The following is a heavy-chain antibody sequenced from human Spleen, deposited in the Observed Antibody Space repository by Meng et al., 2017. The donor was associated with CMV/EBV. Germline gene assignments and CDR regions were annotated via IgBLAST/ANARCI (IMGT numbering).Heavy chain of an antibody. D-gene: IGHD2-2*01. V-gene: IGHV3-21*01. CDR2: ISSSGGYI. CDR1: GFTFSTYT. J-gene: IGHJ6*02. Sequence: GESLKISCAASGFTFSTYTMNWVRQAPGKGLEWVSSISSSGGYIFYADSLKGRFTISRDNAKNALYLQMNSLRGEDTAVYYCARDRQCSATSCDPFDLYYYYGMDVWGQGTTVTVSS. CDR3: ARDRQCSATSCDPFDLYYYYGMDV.